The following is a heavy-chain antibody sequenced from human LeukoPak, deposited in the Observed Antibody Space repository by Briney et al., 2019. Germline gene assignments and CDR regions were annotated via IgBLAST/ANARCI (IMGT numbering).Heavy chain of an antibody. CDR3: ARDGVGYYDSSGYYYFQH. Sequence: GASVKVSFKASGYTFTGYYMHWVRQTPGQGLEWMGWINPNSGGTNYAQKFQGRVTMTRDTSTSTAYMELSRLRSDDTAVYYCARDGVGYYDSSGYYYFQHWGQGTLVTVSS. J-gene: IGHJ1*01. D-gene: IGHD3-22*01. CDR2: INPNSGGT. CDR1: GYTFTGYY. V-gene: IGHV1-2*02.